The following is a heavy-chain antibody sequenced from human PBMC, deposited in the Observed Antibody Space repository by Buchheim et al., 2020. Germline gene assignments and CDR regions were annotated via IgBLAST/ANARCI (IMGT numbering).Heavy chain of an antibody. D-gene: IGHD3-3*01. CDR2: INPSGGST. CDR3: ASTDTIFGVVSSFSFDY. Sequence: QVQLVQSGAEVKKPGASVKVSCEASGYTFTSYYMHWVRQAPGQGLEWMGIINPSGGSTSYAQKFQGRVTMTRDTSTSTVYMELSSLRSEDTAVYYCASTDTIFGVVSSFSFDYWGQGTL. V-gene: IGHV1-46*01. CDR1: GYTFTSYY. J-gene: IGHJ4*02.